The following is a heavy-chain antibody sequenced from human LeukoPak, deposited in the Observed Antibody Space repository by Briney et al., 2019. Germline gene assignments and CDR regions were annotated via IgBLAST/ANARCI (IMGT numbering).Heavy chain of an antibody. D-gene: IGHD3-10*01. J-gene: IGHJ4*02. CDR1: EFTFSSYA. V-gene: IGHV3-30*01. Sequence: PRGSLRLSCAASEFTFSSYAMHWVRQAPGKGLEWVALISYDGGNKYYADSVKGRFTISRDNSKNTLYLLMNSLRTEDTALYYCARDPLYYGSGSFDYWGQGTLVTVSS. CDR3: ARDPLYYGSGSFDY. CDR2: ISYDGGNK.